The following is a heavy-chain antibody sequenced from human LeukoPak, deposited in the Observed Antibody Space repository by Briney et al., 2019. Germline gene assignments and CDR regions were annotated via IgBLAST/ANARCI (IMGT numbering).Heavy chain of an antibody. Sequence: GGSLRLSCAASGSTFSNFWMHWVRQAPGTGLVWVSRIKSDGSNIRYADSVKERFTISRDNARDTVYLQMISLRAEDTAVYYCARGTYDHYFDYWGQGALVTVSS. CDR2: IKSDGSNI. CDR1: GSTFSNFW. V-gene: IGHV3-74*01. J-gene: IGHJ4*02. D-gene: IGHD3-16*01. CDR3: ARGTYDHYFDY.